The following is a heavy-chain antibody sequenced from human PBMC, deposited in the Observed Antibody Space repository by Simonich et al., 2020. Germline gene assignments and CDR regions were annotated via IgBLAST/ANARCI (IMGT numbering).Heavy chain of an antibody. V-gene: IGHV1-8*03. CDR3: ARARYCSSTSCYNWFDP. CDR1: GYTFTSYD. Sequence: QVQLVQSGAEVKKPGASVKVSCKASGYTFTSYDINWVRQATGQGMEWMGWINPNSGNTGNAQKFQGRVTITRNTSISTAYMELSSLRSEDTAVYYCARARYCSSTSCYNWFDPWGQGTLVTVSS. CDR2: INPNSGNT. J-gene: IGHJ5*02. D-gene: IGHD2-2*01.